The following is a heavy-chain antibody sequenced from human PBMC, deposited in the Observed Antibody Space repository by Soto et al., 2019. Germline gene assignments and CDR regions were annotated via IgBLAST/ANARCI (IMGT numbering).Heavy chain of an antibody. V-gene: IGHV6-1*01. D-gene: IGHD3-10*01. J-gene: IGHJ6*03. CDR2: TYYRSKWYN. CDR3: ARDRGATMVRGVSFKSYYYYYMDV. CDR1: GDSVSSNSAA. Sequence: PSQTLSLTCAISGDSVSSNSAAWNWIRQSPSRGLEWLGRTYYRSKWYNDYAVSVKSRITINPDTSKNQFSLQLNSVTPEDTAVYYCARDRGATMVRGVSFKSYYYYYMDVWGKGTTVTVSS.